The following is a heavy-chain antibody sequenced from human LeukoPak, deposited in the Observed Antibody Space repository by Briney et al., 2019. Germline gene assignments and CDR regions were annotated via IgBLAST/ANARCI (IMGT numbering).Heavy chain of an antibody. Sequence: ASVKVSCKASGYAFTSYDINWVREATGHRLEWMGWMNPNSGNTGYAQKFQGRVTMTRSTSISTAYTELSSLRSEDTAVYYCADTSSRYNWFDPWGQGTLVTVSS. D-gene: IGHD2-2*01. J-gene: IGHJ5*02. CDR3: ADTSSRYNWFDP. CDR1: GYAFTSYD. V-gene: IGHV1-8*01. CDR2: MNPNSGNT.